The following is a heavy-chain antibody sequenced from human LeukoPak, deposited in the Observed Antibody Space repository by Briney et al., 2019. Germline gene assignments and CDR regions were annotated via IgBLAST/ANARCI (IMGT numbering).Heavy chain of an antibody. Sequence: GGSLRLSCAASGFTIRSYAMSWVRQAAGKGLEWVSAISDSGGNTYYADSVKGRFTISRDNSKNTMYLQMNSLRAEDTAVYYCLNYGMGVWGQGTTVTVSS. CDR3: LNYGMGV. CDR1: GFTIRSYA. CDR2: ISDSGGNT. V-gene: IGHV3-23*01. J-gene: IGHJ6*02.